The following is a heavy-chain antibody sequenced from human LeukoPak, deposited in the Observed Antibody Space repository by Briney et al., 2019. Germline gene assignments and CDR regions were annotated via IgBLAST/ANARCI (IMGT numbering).Heavy chain of an antibody. CDR3: AKGVQPLLYTHLDY. Sequence: PGGSLRLSCAASGFTFDDYAMHWVRQAPGKGLEWVSGISWNSGSIGYADSVKGRFTISRDNAKNSLYLQMNSLRAEDTALYYCAKGVQPLLYTHLDYWGQGTLVTVSS. V-gene: IGHV3-9*01. CDR2: ISWNSGSI. J-gene: IGHJ4*02. CDR1: GFTFDDYA. D-gene: IGHD2-2*02.